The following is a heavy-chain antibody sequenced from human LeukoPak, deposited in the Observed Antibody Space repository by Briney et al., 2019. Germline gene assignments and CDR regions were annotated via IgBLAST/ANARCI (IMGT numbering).Heavy chain of an antibody. J-gene: IGHJ3*02. Sequence: PSETLSLTCTVSGGSVSSGSYYWSWIRQPPGTGLEWIGYIYYSGSTNYNPSLKSRVTISVDTSKNQFSLKLSSVTAADTAVYYCARVGATYDAFDIWGQGTMVTVSS. V-gene: IGHV4-61*01. CDR3: ARVGATYDAFDI. D-gene: IGHD1-26*01. CDR1: GGSVSSGSYY. CDR2: IYYSGST.